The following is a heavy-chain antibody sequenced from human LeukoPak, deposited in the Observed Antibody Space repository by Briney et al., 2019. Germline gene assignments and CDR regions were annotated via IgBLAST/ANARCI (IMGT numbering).Heavy chain of an antibody. Sequence: SETLSLTCTVSGDSISGYYRSWIRQSAGKGLEYIGRISTTGNTNDIPSLKSRVTMSLDTSKNQFFLKLSSVTAADTAMYYCARDFSGSGYYLDYWGQGIPVTVSS. D-gene: IGHD1-26*01. V-gene: IGHV4-4*07. CDR1: GDSISGYY. CDR3: ARDFSGSGYYLDY. J-gene: IGHJ4*02. CDR2: ISTTGNT.